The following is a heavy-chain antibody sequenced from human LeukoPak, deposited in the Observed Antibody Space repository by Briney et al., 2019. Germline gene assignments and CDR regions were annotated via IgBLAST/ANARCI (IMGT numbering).Heavy chain of an antibody. D-gene: IGHD1-26*01. CDR3: ARGATYAYYQDY. V-gene: IGHV3-48*04. CDR1: GFIFSAYT. J-gene: IGHJ4*02. Sequence: GGSLRLSCAASGFIFSAYTMNWVRQAPGKGLEWLSLISSSGSVISSDSVKGRFTISRDNAKNTLYLQMNSLRAEDTAVYYCARGATYAYYQDYWGQGTLVTVSS. CDR2: ISSSGSVI.